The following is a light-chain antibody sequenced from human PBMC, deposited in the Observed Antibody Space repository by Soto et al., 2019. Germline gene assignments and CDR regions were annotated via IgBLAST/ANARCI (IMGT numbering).Light chain of an antibody. Sequence: EIVLTQSPGTLSLSPGERATLSCRASQSVSSSYLAWYQQKPGQAPRLLIYGASIMATGIPDRFSGSGSGTDFTLTISRLEPEDFAVYYCQQYDSSPPITFGQGPQLEIK. CDR1: QSVSSSY. J-gene: IGKJ2*01. CDR3: QQYDSSPPIT. CDR2: GAS. V-gene: IGKV3-20*01.